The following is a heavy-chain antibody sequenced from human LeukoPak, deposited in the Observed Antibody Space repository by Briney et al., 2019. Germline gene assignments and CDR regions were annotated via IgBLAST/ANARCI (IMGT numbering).Heavy chain of an antibody. CDR1: GGSISSSSYY. CDR3: ARLYSSSGYNWFDP. Sequence: SETLSLTCTVSGGSISSSSYYWGWIHQHPGKGLEWIGSIYYSGSTNYDPSLKSRVTISVDTSKNQFSLKLSSVTAADTAVYYCARLYSSSGYNWFDPWGQGTLVTVSS. D-gene: IGHD6-13*01. V-gene: IGHV4-39*07. CDR2: IYYSGST. J-gene: IGHJ5*02.